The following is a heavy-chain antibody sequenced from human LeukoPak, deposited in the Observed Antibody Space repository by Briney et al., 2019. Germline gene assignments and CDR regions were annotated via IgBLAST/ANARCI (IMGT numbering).Heavy chain of an antibody. CDR1: GFTFSSYA. Sequence: GGSLRLSCTAFGFTFSSYAMNWVRQAPGKGLEWVSSISSSSHIYYADSVKGRFTISRDNAKNSLYLQMNSLRTEDTAVYYCARDMDSSGWGIFDYRGQGTLGTVSS. J-gene: IGHJ4*02. V-gene: IGHV3-21*01. CDR3: ARDMDSSGWGIFDY. D-gene: IGHD6-19*01. CDR2: ISSSSHI.